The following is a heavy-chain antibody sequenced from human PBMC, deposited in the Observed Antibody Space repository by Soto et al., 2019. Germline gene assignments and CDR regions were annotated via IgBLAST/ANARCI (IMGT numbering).Heavy chain of an antibody. V-gene: IGHV1-3*01. CDR1: GYIFMNYA. Sequence: QVHLVQSGAEVKKPGASVKVSCKSSGYIFMNYAIHWVRQAPGQGFEWMGWIHAGDGKTKYPQSLQGRVTITRDTSASTVDMELSGLTSEDTAVYYCARVPRYTSDIVEVPAVMNEEWFDPWGQGTLVTVSS. J-gene: IGHJ5*02. D-gene: IGHD2-2*01. CDR2: IHAGDGKT. CDR3: ARVPRYTSDIVEVPAVMNEEWFDP.